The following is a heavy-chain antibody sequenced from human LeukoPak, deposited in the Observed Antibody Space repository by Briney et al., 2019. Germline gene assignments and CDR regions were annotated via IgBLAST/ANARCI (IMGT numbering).Heavy chain of an antibody. CDR3: ASQPWYYYDGSGYYPLGY. V-gene: IGHV3-30-3*01. J-gene: IGHJ4*02. CDR2: ISYDGSNK. D-gene: IGHD3-22*01. CDR1: GFTFSSYA. Sequence: GGSLRLSCAASGFTFSSYAMHWVRQAPGKGLEWVAVISYDGSNKYYTDSVKGRFTISRDNSKNTLHLQMNSLRAEDTAVYYCASQPWYYYDGSGYYPLGYWGQGTLVTVSS.